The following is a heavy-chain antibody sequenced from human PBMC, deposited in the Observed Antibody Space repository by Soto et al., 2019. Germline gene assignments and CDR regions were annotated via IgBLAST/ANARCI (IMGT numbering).Heavy chain of an antibody. D-gene: IGHD2-2*01. Sequence: EVQLLESGGGLVQPGGSLRLSCAASGFTFSSYAMSWVRQAPGKGLEWVSAISGSGGSTYYADSVKGRFTISRDNSKNTLDLQMNNLRAEENAVYYRAKSTNHRYHDFDYRGQGNLGTVSP. J-gene: IGHJ4*02. V-gene: IGHV3-23*01. CDR3: AKSTNHRYHDFDY. CDR2: ISGSGGST. CDR1: GFTFSSYA.